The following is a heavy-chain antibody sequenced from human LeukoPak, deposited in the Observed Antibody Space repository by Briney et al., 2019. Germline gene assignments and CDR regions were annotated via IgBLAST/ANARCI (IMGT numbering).Heavy chain of an antibody. J-gene: IGHJ4*02. D-gene: IGHD6-13*01. CDR3: ARVYSSSWYVNYFDY. V-gene: IGHV3-7*01. Sequence: GGSLRLSCAASGFTFSSYWMSWVRQAPGKGLEWVANIKQDGSGKYYVDSVKGRFTTSRDNAKNSLYLQMNSLRAEDTAVYYCARVYSSSWYVNYFDYWGQGTLVTVSS. CDR1: GFTFSSYW. CDR2: IKQDGSGK.